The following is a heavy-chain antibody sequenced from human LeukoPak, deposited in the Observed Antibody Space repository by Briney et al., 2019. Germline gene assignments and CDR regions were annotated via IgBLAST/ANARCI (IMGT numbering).Heavy chain of an antibody. CDR3: AREGTGSGSYLGLSYYMDV. Sequence: ASVKVSCKASGYSFTSYNINWVRQATGQGLEWMGWMNPNSGNTGYAQKFQGRVTMTRNTSISTAYMELSSLRSEDTAVYYCAREGTGSGSYLGLSYYMDVWGKGTTVTISS. CDR1: GYSFTSYN. J-gene: IGHJ6*03. CDR2: MNPNSGNT. D-gene: IGHD3-10*01. V-gene: IGHV1-8*01.